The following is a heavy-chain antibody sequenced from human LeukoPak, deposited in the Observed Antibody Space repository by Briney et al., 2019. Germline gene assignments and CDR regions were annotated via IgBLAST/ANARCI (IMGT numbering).Heavy chain of an antibody. D-gene: IGHD5-18*01. V-gene: IGHV3-23*01. CDR3: ARVRDGYSYGFIYYYYMDV. CDR2: ISDSGGGA. J-gene: IGHJ6*03. CDR1: GFTFSSNG. Sequence: PGGSLRLSCAASGFTFSSNGMTWVRQAPGKGLEWVSTISDSGGGAYYADSVKGRFTISRDSSRSTLYLQMHSLRAEDTAVYYCARVRDGYSYGFIYYYYMDVWGKGTTVTVSS.